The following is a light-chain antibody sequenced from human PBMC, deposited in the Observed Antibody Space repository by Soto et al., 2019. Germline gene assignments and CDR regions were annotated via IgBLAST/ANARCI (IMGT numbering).Light chain of an antibody. CDR2: GAS. V-gene: IGKV3-20*01. Sequence: EIVLTQSPRTLSLSPGERATLSCRASQSVSSSYLAWYQQKPGQAPRLLIYGASSRATGIPDRFSGSGSGTDFDLQIRRLESEDFTLYYCQQYGSSVGMPVGKGTR. CDR3: QQYGSSVGMP. J-gene: IGKJ5*01. CDR1: QSVSSSY.